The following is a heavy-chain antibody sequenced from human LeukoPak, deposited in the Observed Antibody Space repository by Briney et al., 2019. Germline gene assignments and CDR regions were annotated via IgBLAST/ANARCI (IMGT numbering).Heavy chain of an antibody. V-gene: IGHV1-18*01. Sequence: ASVKVSCKTSGYSFTNYGITWVRQAPGQGLEWMGWISGYNSKPFYAQNFQGRVTMTTDTSTSTVYMEVRSLRSDDTAVYYCAKEIEEVDSSGWYYYYYMDVWGKGTTVTISS. D-gene: IGHD6-19*01. J-gene: IGHJ6*03. CDR1: GYSFTNYG. CDR2: ISGYNSKP. CDR3: AKEIEEVDSSGWYYYYYMDV.